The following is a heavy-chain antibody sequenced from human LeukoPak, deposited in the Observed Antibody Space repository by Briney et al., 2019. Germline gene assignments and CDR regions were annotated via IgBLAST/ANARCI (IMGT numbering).Heavy chain of an antibody. CDR1: GFTFSRYS. V-gene: IGHV3-21*01. D-gene: IGHD2-2*02. CDR3: ARDGSIPWGYYMDV. J-gene: IGHJ6*03. Sequence: GGSLRLSCAVSGFTFSRYSMNWVRQAPGKGLEWVSFISTSSSYIYYADSVKGRFTISRDNTKNSLYLQMNSLRAEDTAVYYCARDGSIPWGYYMDVWGKGTTVTISS. CDR2: ISTSSSYI.